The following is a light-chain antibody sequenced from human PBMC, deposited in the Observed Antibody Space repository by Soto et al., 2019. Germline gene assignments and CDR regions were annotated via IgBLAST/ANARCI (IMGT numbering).Light chain of an antibody. CDR2: GAS. J-gene: IGKJ2*01. CDR3: QQYYYGPPYT. Sequence: EIVMTQSPATLSVSPGERATLSCRASQSVGTNLVWYQHKPGQAPRPLIYGASIRATGIPARFSASGSGTEFTLTISSLQSEDSAVYFCQQYYYGPPYTFGQGTKVDIK. V-gene: IGKV3-15*01. CDR1: QSVGTN.